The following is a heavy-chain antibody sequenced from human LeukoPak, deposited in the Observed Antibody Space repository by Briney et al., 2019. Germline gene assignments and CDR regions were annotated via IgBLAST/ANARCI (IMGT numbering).Heavy chain of an antibody. CDR3: ARGASRMGNYYFDY. D-gene: IGHD1-1*01. CDR1: GFTFSSYA. CDR2: ISYDGSNK. Sequence: GGSLRLSCAASGFTFSSYAMHWVRQAPGKGLEWVAVISYDGSNKYYADSVRGRFTISRHTSKNTLHLQMNSLRPEDTAVYYCARGASRMGNYYFDYWGQGTLVTVSS. V-gene: IGHV3-30*14. J-gene: IGHJ4*02.